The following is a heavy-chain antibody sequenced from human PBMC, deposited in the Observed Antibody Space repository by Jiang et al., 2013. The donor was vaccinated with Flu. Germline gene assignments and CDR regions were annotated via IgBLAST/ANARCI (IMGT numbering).Heavy chain of an antibody. CDR1: GYTLTELS. CDR2: FDPEDGET. CDR3: ATSHPPTSPEYYYYYYYMDV. V-gene: IGHV1-24*01. D-gene: IGHD3-16*01. Sequence: KVSGYTLTELSMHWVRQAPGKGLEWMGGFDPEDGETIYAQKFQGRVTMTEDTSTDTAYMELSSLRSEDTAVYYCATSHPPTSPEYYYYYYYMDVWGKGTTVTVSS. J-gene: IGHJ6*03.